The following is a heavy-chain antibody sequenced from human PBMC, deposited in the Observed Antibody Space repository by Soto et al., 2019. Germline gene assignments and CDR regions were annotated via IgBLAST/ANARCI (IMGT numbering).Heavy chain of an antibody. CDR2: IYSGGST. J-gene: IGHJ6*02. Sequence: PGGSLRLSCAASGFTVSSNYMSWVRQAPGKGLEWVSVIYSGGSTYYADSVKGRFTISRDNSKNTLYLQMNSLRAEDTAVYYCASSYCSSTSCYVDGAYYYYGIDVWGQGPTVTVYS. D-gene: IGHD2-2*01. CDR3: ASSYCSSTSCYVDGAYYYYGIDV. CDR1: GFTVSSNY. V-gene: IGHV3-53*01.